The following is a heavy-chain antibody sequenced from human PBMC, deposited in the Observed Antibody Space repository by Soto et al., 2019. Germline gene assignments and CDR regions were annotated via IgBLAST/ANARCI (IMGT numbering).Heavy chain of an antibody. J-gene: IGHJ4*02. CDR1: GYTFSDYY. V-gene: IGHV3-11*01. CDR3: ASHYDGWRGYIPPVDY. D-gene: IGHD3-3*01. Sequence: QVQLVESGGDLVKPGGSLRLSCAASGYTFSDYYMSWIRQAPGKGLEWVSYISTSGNNIYYADSVKGRFTISRDNAKNSLYLEMNSLRDEDTAVYYCASHYDGWRGYIPPVDYWGQGNLVTVSS. CDR2: ISTSGNNI.